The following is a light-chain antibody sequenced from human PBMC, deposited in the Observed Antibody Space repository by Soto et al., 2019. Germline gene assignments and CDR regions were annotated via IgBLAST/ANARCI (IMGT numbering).Light chain of an antibody. CDR3: QSYDSSLGV. CDR1: SSNIGAGYD. CDR2: GNS. J-gene: IGLJ1*01. Sequence: VLTQPPSVSGAPGQRVTISCTGSSSNIGAGYDVHWYQQLPGTAPKLLIYGNSNRPSGVPDRFSGSKSGTSASLAITGLQAEDEADYYCQSYDSSLGVFGTGTKVTVL. V-gene: IGLV1-40*01.